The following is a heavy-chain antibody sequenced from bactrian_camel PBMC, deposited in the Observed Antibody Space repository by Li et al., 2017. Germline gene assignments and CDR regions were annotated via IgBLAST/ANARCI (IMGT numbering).Heavy chain of an antibody. Sequence: VQLVESGGGSVQAGGSLRLTCAHSGATAGSVCMGWFRQAPGTEREVVAVISGDGDNTYYGDSVKGRFTISRDDAKVTHYLQMNSLKPEDTAVYLCVTMTGNWDFPNWGQGTQVTVS. V-gene: IGHV3S55*01. J-gene: IGHJ4*01. CDR2: ISGDGDNT. CDR3: VTMTGNWDFPN. CDR1: GATAGSVC. D-gene: IGHD4*01.